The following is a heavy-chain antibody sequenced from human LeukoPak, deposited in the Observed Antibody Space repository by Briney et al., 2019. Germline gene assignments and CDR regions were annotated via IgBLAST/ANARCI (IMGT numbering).Heavy chain of an antibody. D-gene: IGHD4-17*01. CDR3: ARVAATVTTNFYYYIDV. V-gene: IGHV3-53*01. CDR1: GFSVSSNY. Sequence: GGSLRLSCAAYGFSVSSNYMNWVRQAPGQGLEWVSVIYSSGYTYYADSVKGRFTISRDNAKSTLYLQMNSLGAEDTALYYCARVAATVTTNFYYYIDVWGEGTTVTVSS. CDR2: IYSSGYT. J-gene: IGHJ6*03.